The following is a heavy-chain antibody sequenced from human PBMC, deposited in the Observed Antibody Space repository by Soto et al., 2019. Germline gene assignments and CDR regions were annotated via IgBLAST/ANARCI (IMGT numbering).Heavy chain of an antibody. Sequence: PGGSLRLSCAASGFTFSSYGMHWVRQAPGKGLEWGAVIWYDGSNKYYADSVKGRFTISRDNSKNTLYLQMNSLRAEDTAVYYCARDLGGIPIFGVVIVNYGMDVWGQGTTVTVSS. CDR1: GFTFSSYG. D-gene: IGHD3-3*01. J-gene: IGHJ6*02. CDR2: IWYDGSNK. V-gene: IGHV3-33*01. CDR3: ARDLGGIPIFGVVIVNYGMDV.